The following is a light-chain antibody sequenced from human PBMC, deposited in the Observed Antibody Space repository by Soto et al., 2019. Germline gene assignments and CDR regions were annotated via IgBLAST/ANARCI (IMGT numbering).Light chain of an antibody. V-gene: IGKV3-20*01. CDR3: QQYGSSPRT. CDR2: GAS. Sequence: EIVLTQSPGTLSLSPGERATLSCRASQSVRSSQLAWYQQKPGQSPRLLIYGASNRATGTPDRFSGSGSGTDFTLTISRLEPEDFAVYYCQQYGSSPRTFGQGTKLEVK. CDR1: QSVRSSQ. J-gene: IGKJ1*01.